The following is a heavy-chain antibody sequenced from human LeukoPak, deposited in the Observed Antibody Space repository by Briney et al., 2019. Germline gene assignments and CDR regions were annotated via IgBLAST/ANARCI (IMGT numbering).Heavy chain of an antibody. CDR3: ARARLGFGTTNAFDI. D-gene: IGHD1-14*01. V-gene: IGHV4-34*01. J-gene: IGHJ3*02. CDR1: GGSFSGYY. CDR2: INHSGST. Sequence: PSETLSLTCAVYGGSFSGYYWSWIRQPPGKGLEWIGEINHSGSTNYNPSLKSRVTISVDTSKNQFSLKLSSVTAADTAVYYCARARLGFGTTNAFDIWGQGTMVTVSS.